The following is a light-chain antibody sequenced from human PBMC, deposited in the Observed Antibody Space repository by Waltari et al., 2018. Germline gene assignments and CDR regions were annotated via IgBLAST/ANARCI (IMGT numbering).Light chain of an antibody. CDR3: CSYAGSYILV. CDR1: RINAGGSNH. Sequence: QSALTQPRPVPGSPGQSVTISCTCTRINAGGSNHFSWYQQHPGKAPKLMIYDVNKRPSGVPDRFSGSKSGNTASLTISGLQAEDEADFYCCSYAGSYILVFGGGTKLTVL. CDR2: DVN. V-gene: IGLV2-11*01. J-gene: IGLJ2*01.